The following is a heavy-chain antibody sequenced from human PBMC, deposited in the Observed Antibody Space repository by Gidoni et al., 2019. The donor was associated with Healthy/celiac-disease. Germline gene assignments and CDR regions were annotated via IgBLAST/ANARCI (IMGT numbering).Heavy chain of an antibody. CDR1: GWSFSGYY. V-gene: IGHV4-34*01. Sequence: QVQLQQWGAGLLKPSETPSLTCAVHGWSFSGYYWSWTRQPPGKGLEWMGEINHSGSTNYNPSLKSRVTISVDTSKNQFSLKLSSVTAADTAVYYCARALKGDFWSGYYDGWFDPWGQGTLVTVSS. CDR3: ARALKGDFWSGYYDGWFDP. CDR2: INHSGST. J-gene: IGHJ5*02. D-gene: IGHD3-3*01.